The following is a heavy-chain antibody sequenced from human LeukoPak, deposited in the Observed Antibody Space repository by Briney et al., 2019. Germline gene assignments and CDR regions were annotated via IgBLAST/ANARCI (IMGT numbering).Heavy chain of an antibody. CDR2: TYYRSKWYN. CDR1: GDSVSSNSAA. D-gene: IGHD3-22*01. V-gene: IGHV6-1*01. CDR3: AREGPPYYYDNSGYQAPYYYYMDV. J-gene: IGHJ6*03. Sequence: SQTLSLTCAISGDSVSSNSAAWNWIRQSPSRGLEWLGRTYYRSKWYNEYAISVKGRITINPDTSKNQFSLKLNSVTAADTAVYYCAREGPPYYYDNSGYQAPYYYYMDVWGKGTTVIVSS.